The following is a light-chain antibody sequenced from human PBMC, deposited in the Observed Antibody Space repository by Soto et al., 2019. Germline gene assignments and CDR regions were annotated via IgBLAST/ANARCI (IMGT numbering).Light chain of an antibody. CDR2: SAS. CDR3: QQYGSSPFT. V-gene: IGKV3-20*01. Sequence: EIVVTQSPGTLSLSPGERATLSCRASQSVSSSYLAWYQQKPGQAPRLLIYSASSRATGIPDRFSGSGSGTDFTLTISRLEPEDVAVYYCQQYGSSPFTFGPGTKVDIK. J-gene: IGKJ3*01. CDR1: QSVSSSY.